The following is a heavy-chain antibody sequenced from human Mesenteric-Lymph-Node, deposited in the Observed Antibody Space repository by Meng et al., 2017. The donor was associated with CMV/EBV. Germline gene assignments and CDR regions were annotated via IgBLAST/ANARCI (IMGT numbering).Heavy chain of an antibody. Sequence: GGSLRLSCAASGFTFSSYGMHWVRQAPGKGLEWVAVIWYDGSNKYYADSVKGRFTISRDNSENTLYLQMNSLRADDTAVYFCAKGFYGSGKNFDYWGQGTLVTVSS. CDR3: AKGFYGSGKNFDY. D-gene: IGHD3-10*01. J-gene: IGHJ4*02. V-gene: IGHV3-33*06. CDR2: IWYDGSNK. CDR1: GFTFSSYG.